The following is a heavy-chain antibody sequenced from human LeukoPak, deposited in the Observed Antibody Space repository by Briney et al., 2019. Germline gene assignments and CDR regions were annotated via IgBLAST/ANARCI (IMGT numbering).Heavy chain of an antibody. D-gene: IGHD2/OR15-2a*01. V-gene: IGHV4-4*02. J-gene: IGHJ4*02. CDR2: VNVLGNT. CDR1: GGSISSTNW. Sequence: SGTLSLTCGVSGGSISSTNWWTWVRQPPGKGLERIGEVNVLGNTNYNPSLESRVTISIDKSENHVSLKLTSVTAADTAVYYCAREGGPFRPLDYSGQGTLVTVSS. CDR3: AREGGPFRPLDY.